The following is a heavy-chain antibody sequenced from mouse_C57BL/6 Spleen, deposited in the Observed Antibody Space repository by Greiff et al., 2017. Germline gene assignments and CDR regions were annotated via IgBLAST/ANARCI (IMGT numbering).Heavy chain of an antibody. D-gene: IGHD1-1*01. CDR2: INYDGSST. Sequence: DVKLVESEGGLVQPGSSMKLSCTASGFTFSDYYMAWVRQVPEKGLEWVANINYDGSSTYYLDSLKSRFIISRDNAKNILYLQMSSLKSEDTATYYCARDYGSSWPYFDVWGTGTTVTVSS. J-gene: IGHJ1*03. CDR3: ARDYGSSWPYFDV. V-gene: IGHV5-16*01. CDR1: GFTFSDYY.